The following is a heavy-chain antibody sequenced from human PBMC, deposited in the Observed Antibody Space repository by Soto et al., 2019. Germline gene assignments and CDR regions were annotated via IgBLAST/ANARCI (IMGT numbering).Heavy chain of an antibody. V-gene: IGHV1-46*01. CDR2: INPSGGST. CDR1: GYTFTSYY. D-gene: IGHD3-16*02. Sequence: ASVKVSCKASGYTFTSYYMHWVRQAPGQGLEWMGIINPSGGSTSYAQKFQGRVTMTRDTSTSTVYMELSSLRSEDTAVYYCATTLGYDYVWGSYLHGGPNYYGMDVWG. CDR3: ATTLGYDYVWGSYLHGGPNYYGMDV. J-gene: IGHJ6*02.